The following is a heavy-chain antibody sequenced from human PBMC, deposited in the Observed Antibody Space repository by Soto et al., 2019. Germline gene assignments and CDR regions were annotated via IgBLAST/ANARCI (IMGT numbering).Heavy chain of an antibody. Sequence: PSQTLSLTCAISGDSVSSNSAAWNWIRQSPSRGLEWLGRTYYRSKWYNDYAVSVKSRITINPDTSKNQFSLQLNSVTPEDTAVYYFARERAAFIAVASIWFDHWGQGTLVTVSS. CDR1: GDSVSSNSAA. CDR2: TYYRSKWYN. CDR3: ARERAAFIAVASIWFDH. D-gene: IGHD6-19*01. J-gene: IGHJ5*02. V-gene: IGHV6-1*01.